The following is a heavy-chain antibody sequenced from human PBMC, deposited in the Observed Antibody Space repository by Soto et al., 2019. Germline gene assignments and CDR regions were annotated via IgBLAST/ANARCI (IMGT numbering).Heavy chain of an antibody. V-gene: IGHV4-31*03. CDR1: EGTISSGGDY. Sequence: SETLCLTCTVSEGTISSGGDYWSWIRQHPGKGLEWIGYIYYSGSTYYNPSLKSRVTISVDTSKNQFSLKLSSVTAADTAVYYCARDYLDYFDYWGQGTLVTSPQ. J-gene: IGHJ4*02. CDR2: IYYSGST. CDR3: ARDYLDYFDY. D-gene: IGHD3-16*02.